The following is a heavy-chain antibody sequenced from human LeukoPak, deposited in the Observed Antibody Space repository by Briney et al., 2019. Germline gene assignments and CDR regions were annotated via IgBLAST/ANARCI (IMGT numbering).Heavy chain of an antibody. CDR1: GYTFTGYY. Sequence: ASVKVSCKASGYTFTGYYMHWVRQAPGQGREWMGWINPNSGGTNYAQKFQGWVTMTRDTSISTAYMELSRLRSDDTAVYYCARDSRDYYYYYGMDVWGQGTTVTVSS. CDR3: ARDSRDYYYYYGMDV. CDR2: INPNSGGT. J-gene: IGHJ6*02. V-gene: IGHV1-2*04.